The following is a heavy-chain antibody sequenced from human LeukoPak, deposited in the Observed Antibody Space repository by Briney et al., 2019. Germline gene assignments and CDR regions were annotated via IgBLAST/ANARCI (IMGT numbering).Heavy chain of an antibody. J-gene: IGHJ4*02. CDR3: ARTGYCSSTSCYTSFDY. D-gene: IGHD2-2*02. V-gene: IGHV4-31*03. Sequence: PSETLSLTCTVSGGSISSGGYYWSWIRQHPGKGLEWIGYIYYSGSTYYNPSLKSRVTISVDTSKNQFSLKLSSVTAADTAVYYCARTGYCSSTSCYTSFDYWGQGTLVTVSS. CDR1: GGSISSGGYY. CDR2: IYYSGST.